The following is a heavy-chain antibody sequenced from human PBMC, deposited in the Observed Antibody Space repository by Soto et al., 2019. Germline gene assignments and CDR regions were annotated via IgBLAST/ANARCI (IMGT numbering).Heavy chain of an antibody. CDR2: IGAYNGNR. J-gene: IGHJ4*02. V-gene: IGHV1-18*01. Sequence: ASVKVSCKASGYNFRNYGITWLRQAPGQGLEWMGWIGAYNGNRKYLQKLQGRVTMTTDTSTNTAYMELTSLRSDDAAVYYCEGDATSYFDSTDYRTPRLDYWGQGTLVTVSS. D-gene: IGHD3-22*01. CDR3: EGDATSYFDSTDYRTPRLDY. CDR1: GYNFRNYG.